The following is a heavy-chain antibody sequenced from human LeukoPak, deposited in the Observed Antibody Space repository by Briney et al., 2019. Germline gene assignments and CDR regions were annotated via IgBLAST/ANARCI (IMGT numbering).Heavy chain of an antibody. Sequence: PGGSLRLPCAASGFTFSNYWMSWVRQAPGKGLEWVANIKQDGSEKYYVDSVKGRFTISRDNAKNSLYLQMNTLRPEDTAVYYCARERQNKDFWSGGDYWGQGTLVTVSS. D-gene: IGHD3-3*01. CDR1: GFTFSNYW. CDR3: ARERQNKDFWSGGDY. CDR2: IKQDGSEK. V-gene: IGHV3-7*01. J-gene: IGHJ4*02.